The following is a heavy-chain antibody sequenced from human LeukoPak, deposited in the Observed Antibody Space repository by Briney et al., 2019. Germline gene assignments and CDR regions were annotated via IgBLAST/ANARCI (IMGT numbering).Heavy chain of an antibody. J-gene: IGHJ4*02. Sequence: SETLSLTCTVSGGSISNYYWSWIRQPPGKGLEWIGYIYSSGSTNYNPSLKSRVTISVDTSKNQFSLQLNSVTPEDTAVYYCARDSPFLSYLDYWGQGTLVTVSS. V-gene: IGHV4-59*12. CDR1: GGSISNYY. CDR3: ARDSPFLSYLDY. CDR2: IYSSGST.